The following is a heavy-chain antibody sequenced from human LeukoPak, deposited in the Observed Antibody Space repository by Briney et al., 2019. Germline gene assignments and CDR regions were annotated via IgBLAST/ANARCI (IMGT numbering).Heavy chain of an antibody. V-gene: IGHV4-38-2*01. Sequence: SETLSLTCAVSGYSISSGYYWGWIRQPPGKGLEWIGSIYHSGSTYYNPSLKSRVTISVDTSKNQFSLKLSSVTAADTAVYYCARQTYYDFWSGYPRVPYYIDYWGQGTLVTVSS. D-gene: IGHD3-3*01. CDR1: GYSISSGYY. J-gene: IGHJ4*02. CDR3: ARQTYYDFWSGYPRVPYYIDY. CDR2: IYHSGST.